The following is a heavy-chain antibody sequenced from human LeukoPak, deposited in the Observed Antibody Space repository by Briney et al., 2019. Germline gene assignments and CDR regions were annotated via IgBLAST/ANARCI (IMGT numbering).Heavy chain of an antibody. Sequence: PGGSLRLSCTASGITFSNAWMSWVRQAPGKGLEWVGRIKSKTDGGTTDYAAPVKGRFTISRDDSKNTLYLQMNSLKTEDTAVYYCTTDQLSYYDSSGYSDIWGQGTMVTVSS. CDR3: TTDQLSYYDSSGYSDI. CDR1: GITFSNAW. J-gene: IGHJ3*02. V-gene: IGHV3-15*01. CDR2: IKSKTDGGTT. D-gene: IGHD3-22*01.